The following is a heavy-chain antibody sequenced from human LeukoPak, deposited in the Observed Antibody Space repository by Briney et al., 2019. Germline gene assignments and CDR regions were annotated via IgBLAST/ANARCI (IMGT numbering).Heavy chain of an antibody. CDR3: AREGDDLNQNHDLDV. J-gene: IGHJ6*02. V-gene: IGHV1-2*02. CDR1: GYSFTAYF. Sequence: GASVKVSCKTSGYSFTAYFIHWVRQAPGQGLEWMGWINPNSGGTKYTQKFQDRVTMTRDTSTTTAHMELSSLRSDDTAVYYCAREGDDLNQNHDLDVWGQGTKGNVSS. D-gene: IGHD3-3*01. CDR2: INPNSGGT.